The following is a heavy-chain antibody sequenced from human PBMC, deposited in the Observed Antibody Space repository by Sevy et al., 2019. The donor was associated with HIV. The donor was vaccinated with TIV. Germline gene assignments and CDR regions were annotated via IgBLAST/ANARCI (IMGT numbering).Heavy chain of an antibody. V-gene: IGHV3-15*01. J-gene: IGHJ5*02. CDR1: GFTFSIAW. CDR2: IKSNTDGGTT. Sequence: GGSLRLSCAASGFTFSIAWMSWVRQAPGKGLEWVGCIKSNTDGGTTECAAPVKGRFTISRDDSKNTLYLQMNSLKTDDTAVYYCTTDCLFHPWGQGTLVTVSS. CDR3: TTDCLFHP.